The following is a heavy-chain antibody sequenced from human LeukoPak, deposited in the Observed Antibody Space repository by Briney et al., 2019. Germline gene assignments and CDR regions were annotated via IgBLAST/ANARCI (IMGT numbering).Heavy chain of an antibody. V-gene: IGHV3-23*01. CDR2: ISGSGDNT. J-gene: IGHJ4*02. CDR1: GLSFRSYG. D-gene: IGHD2-8*01. CDR3: AKCWTSDGVCLNFDH. Sequence: PGGSLRLSCEASGLSFRSYGMSWVRQAPGKGLEWVSGISGSGDNTYYTDSVKGGFTISRDNSKNTLYLQMNSLRVEDTAVYYCAKCWTSDGVCLNFDHWGQGALVTVSS.